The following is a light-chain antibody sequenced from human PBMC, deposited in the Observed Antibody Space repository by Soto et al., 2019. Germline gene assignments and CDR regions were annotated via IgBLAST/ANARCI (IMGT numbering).Light chain of an antibody. V-gene: IGKV3-15*01. CDR1: QGVSSR. CDR2: DVS. CDR3: QQYTDWPPGT. Sequence: VMTQSPATLAVSPGERATLSCRASQGVSSRLAWYQQKPGQAPRLLIYDVSTRASDTPARFSGSGSGTEFTLAISSLQSEDFAIYYCQQYTDWPPGTFGQGTTVEIK. J-gene: IGKJ1*01.